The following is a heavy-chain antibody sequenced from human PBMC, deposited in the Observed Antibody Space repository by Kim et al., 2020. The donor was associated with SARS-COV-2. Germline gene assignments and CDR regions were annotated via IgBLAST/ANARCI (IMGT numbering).Heavy chain of an antibody. J-gene: IGHJ4*02. V-gene: IGHV3-73*01. CDR3: TRLSDIISIRHDY. D-gene: IGHD5-12*01. Sequence: ALAASVQGRFSVSRDDSRSTAYLQMNSLRTEDTAVYYCTRLSDIISIRHDYWGQGILVTVSS.